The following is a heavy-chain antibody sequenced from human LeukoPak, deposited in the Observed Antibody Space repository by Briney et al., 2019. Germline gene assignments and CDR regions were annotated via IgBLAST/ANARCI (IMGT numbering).Heavy chain of an antibody. J-gene: IGHJ4*02. V-gene: IGHV3-66*01. CDR3: AGGVLPYYFDY. CDR1: GFTVNNNY. Sequence: GGSLRLSCAASGFTVNNNYMSWVRQAPGKGLEWVSVIYSGGSTLYADSVKGRLTISRDNSKNTLYLHMDSLRAEDTAVYYCAGGVLPYYFDYWGQGTLVTVSS. CDR2: IYSGGST.